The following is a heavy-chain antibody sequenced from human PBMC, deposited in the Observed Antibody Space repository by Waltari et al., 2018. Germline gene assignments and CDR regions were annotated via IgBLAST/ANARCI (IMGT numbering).Heavy chain of an antibody. CDR1: GGSISSYY. V-gene: IGHV4-59*01. CDR3: ASLGEALDY. Sequence: QVQLQESGPGLVKPSETLSLTCTVSGGSISSYYWSWIRQPPGKGLEWIGYISYSGSTNCNPSLKRRVTISVDTSKNQFSLKLSSVTAADTAVYYCASLGEALDYWGQGTLVTVSS. J-gene: IGHJ4*02. CDR2: ISYSGST.